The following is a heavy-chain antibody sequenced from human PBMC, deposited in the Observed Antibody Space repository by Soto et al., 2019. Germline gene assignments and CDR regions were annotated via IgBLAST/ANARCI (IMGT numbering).Heavy chain of an antibody. CDR1: GGTFSSYA. D-gene: IGHD3-10*01. CDR3: AILLISGRITMVRGVIPTGV. V-gene: IGHV1-69*13. CDR2: IIPIFGTA. J-gene: IGHJ4*02. Sequence: SVKVSCKASGGTFSSYAISWVRQAPGQGLEWMGGIIPIFGTANYAQKFQGRVTITADESTSTAYMELSSLRSEDTAVYYCAILLISGRITMVRGVIPTGVWGQGTLVTVSS.